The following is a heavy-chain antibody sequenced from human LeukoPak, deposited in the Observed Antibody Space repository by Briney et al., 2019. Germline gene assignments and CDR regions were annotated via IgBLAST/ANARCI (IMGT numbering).Heavy chain of an antibody. CDR2: IKQDGSEK. CDR3: ARGPGSHYYYYHGMDV. J-gene: IGHJ6*02. CDR1: GFTFSTYW. V-gene: IGHV3-7*01. Sequence: GGSLRLSCAASGFTFSTYWMSWVRQAPGKGLEWVASIKQDGSEKYYVDSVKGRFTISRDNAKNSLSLQMNSLRAEDTAVYYCARGPGSHYYYYHGMDVWGQGTTVTVSS.